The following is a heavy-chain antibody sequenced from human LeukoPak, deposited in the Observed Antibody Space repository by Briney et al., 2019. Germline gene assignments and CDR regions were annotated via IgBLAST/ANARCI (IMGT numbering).Heavy chain of an antibody. CDR1: GGSFTNYY. D-gene: IGHD1-26*01. CDR2: IYYRGNT. V-gene: IGHV4-39*07. J-gene: IGHJ4*02. Sequence: SETLSLTCTVSGGSFTNYYWGWIRQPPGKGLEWIGSIYYRGNTFYNPSLRNRASISIDTSKGRFSLNLISVTAADTAVYFCTSDREHGTQDSWGQGTLVTVS. CDR3: TSDREHGTQDS.